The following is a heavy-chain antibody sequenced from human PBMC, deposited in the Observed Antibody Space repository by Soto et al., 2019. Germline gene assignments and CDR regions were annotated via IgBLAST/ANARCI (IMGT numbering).Heavy chain of an antibody. J-gene: IGHJ4*02. CDR1: GGPISSYY. CDR2: IYYTGST. Sequence: SETLSLTCTFSGGPISSYYWSLFRQPPGQGLEWIGYIYYTGSTTYNPSLKSRVTISVDTSKNQFSLKLSSVTAADTAVYYCARHRYSYGVYYFDYWGQGTLVTVS. CDR3: ARHRYSYGVYYFDY. D-gene: IGHD5-18*01. V-gene: IGHV4-59*08.